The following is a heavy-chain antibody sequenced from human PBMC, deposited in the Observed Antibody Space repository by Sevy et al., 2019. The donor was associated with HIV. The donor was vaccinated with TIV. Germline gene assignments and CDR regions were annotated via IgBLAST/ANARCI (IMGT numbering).Heavy chain of an antibody. Sequence: GGSLRLSCAASGFTFSTYTMNWVRQAPGKGLEWVASISSSSNYIYYADSVKGRFTISRDNAKNSLYLQMNSLRAEDTAVYYCARPYGSGSWEAFDIWGQGTMDTVSS. CDR2: ISSSSNYI. CDR3: ARPYGSGSWEAFDI. J-gene: IGHJ3*02. V-gene: IGHV3-21*01. D-gene: IGHD3-10*01. CDR1: GFTFSTYT.